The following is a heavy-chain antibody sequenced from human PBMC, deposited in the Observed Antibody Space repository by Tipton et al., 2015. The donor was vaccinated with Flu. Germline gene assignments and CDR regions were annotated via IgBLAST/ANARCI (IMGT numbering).Heavy chain of an antibody. CDR3: AREYSYGSDY. CDR1: GFTFGSYG. CDR2: MWYDGSHE. V-gene: IGHV3-33*01. Sequence: SGFTFGSYGMHWVRQAPGKGLEWVAVMWYDGSHEHYADSVKGRFTISRGNFKNTLYLQMNSLKAEDTAIYYCAREYSYGSDYWGQGTLVTVSS. J-gene: IGHJ4*02. D-gene: IGHD5-18*01.